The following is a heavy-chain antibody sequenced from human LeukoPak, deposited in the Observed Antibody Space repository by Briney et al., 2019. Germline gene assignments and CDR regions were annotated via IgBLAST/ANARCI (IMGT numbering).Heavy chain of an antibody. CDR3: ARSGYVRFLEWLLNWFDP. D-gene: IGHD3-3*01. J-gene: IGHJ5*02. CDR2: ISSSGSTI. Sequence: GGSLRLSCAASGFTFSDYYMSWIRQAPGKGLEWVSYISSSGSTIYYADSVKGRFTISRDNAKNSLYPQMNSLRAEDTAVYYCARSGYVRFLEWLLNWFDPWGQGTLVTVSS. CDR1: GFTFSDYY. V-gene: IGHV3-11*01.